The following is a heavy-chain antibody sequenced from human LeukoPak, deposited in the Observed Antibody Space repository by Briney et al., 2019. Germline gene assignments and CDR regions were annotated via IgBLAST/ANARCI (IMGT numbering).Heavy chain of an antibody. Sequence: PGGSLRLSCAASGFTFSSYSMNWVRQAPGKGLEWVSSISSSSSYIYYADSVKGRFTISRDNTKNSLYLQMNSLRAEDTAVYYCARERTRDRNFDYWGQGTLVTVSS. CDR3: ARERTRDRNFDY. CDR2: ISSSSSYI. V-gene: IGHV3-21*01. J-gene: IGHJ4*02. D-gene: IGHD3/OR15-3a*01. CDR1: GFTFSSYS.